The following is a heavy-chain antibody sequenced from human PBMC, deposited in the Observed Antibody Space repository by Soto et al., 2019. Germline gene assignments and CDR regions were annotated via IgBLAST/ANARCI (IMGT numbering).Heavy chain of an antibody. CDR3: ARDWADWELPPLYYFDY. CDR1: GFTVSSYA. CDR2: ISYDGSNK. J-gene: IGHJ4*02. Sequence: GGSLRLSCAASGFTVSSYAMHWVRQAPGKGLEWVAVISYDGSNKYYADAVKGRFTISRDNSKNTLYLQMNSLRAEDTAVYYCARDWADWELPPLYYFDYWGQGTLVTVSS. D-gene: IGHD1-26*01. V-gene: IGHV3-30-3*01.